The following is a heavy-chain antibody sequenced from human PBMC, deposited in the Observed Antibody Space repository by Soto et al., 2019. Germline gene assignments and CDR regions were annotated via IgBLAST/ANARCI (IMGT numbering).Heavy chain of an antibody. CDR2: IRSKANSYAT. V-gene: IGHV3-73*01. J-gene: IGHJ6*02. D-gene: IGHD6-6*01. Sequence: GGSLRLSCAASGFTFSGSAMHWVRQASGKGLEWVGRIRSKANSYATAYAASVKGRFTISRDDSKNTAYLQMNSLKTEDTAVYYCARGGGSSSTRYIYYGMDVWGQGTTVTVSS. CDR3: ARGGGSSSTRYIYYGMDV. CDR1: GFTFSGSA.